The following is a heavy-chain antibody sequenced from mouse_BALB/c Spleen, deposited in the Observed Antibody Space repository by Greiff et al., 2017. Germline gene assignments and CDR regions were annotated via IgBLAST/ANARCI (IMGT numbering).Heavy chain of an antibody. CDR2: ISYDGSN. J-gene: IGHJ4*01. CDR1: GYSITSGYY. V-gene: IGHV3-6*02. D-gene: IGHD2-1*01. Sequence: EVKLVESGPGLVKPSQSLSLTCSVTGYSITSGYYWNWIRQFPGNKLEWMGYISYDGSNNYNPSLKNRISITRDTSKNQFFLKLNSVTTEDTATYYCARREGNYDAMDYWGQGTSVTVSS. CDR3: ARREGNYDAMDY.